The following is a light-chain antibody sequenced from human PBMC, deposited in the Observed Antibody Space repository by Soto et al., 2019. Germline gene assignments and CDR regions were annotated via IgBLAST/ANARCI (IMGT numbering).Light chain of an antibody. CDR2: GAS. V-gene: IGKV1-33*01. CDR1: QDIINH. J-gene: IGKJ4*01. CDR3: HQYVQAFI. Sequence: DIQMTQSPSSLSASVGDRVIITCQASQDIINHLNWYQQKLGKDPKLLISGASSLEAGGPSRFSGSGTGIDFILTISSLPAEDIGSYYCHQYVQAFIFGGGTEMEI.